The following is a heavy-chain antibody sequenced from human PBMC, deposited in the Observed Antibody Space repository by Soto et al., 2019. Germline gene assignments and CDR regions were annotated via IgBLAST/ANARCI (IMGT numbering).Heavy chain of an antibody. CDR3: ASREGDYYYGMDV. Sequence: ASETLSLPFAGYGGSFSGYYWSGIRHPPGKGLEWIGEINHSGSTNYNPSLKRRVTISVDTSKNQYSLKLSSVTAADTAVYYCASREGDYYYGMDVWGQGTTVTVSS. CDR2: INHSGST. CDR1: GGSFSGYY. V-gene: IGHV4-34*01. J-gene: IGHJ6*02.